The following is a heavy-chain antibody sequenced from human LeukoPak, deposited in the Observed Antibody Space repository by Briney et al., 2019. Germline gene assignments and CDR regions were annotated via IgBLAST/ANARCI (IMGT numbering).Heavy chain of an antibody. CDR1: GGTFSNYA. CDR3: ASNNRGELSLIT. V-gene: IGHV1-69*06. D-gene: IGHD3-16*02. J-gene: IGHJ5*02. CDR2: IIPFVGTA. Sequence: SVKVSCKASGGTFSNYAVSWVRQAPGQGLEWMGGIIPFVGTAIYAQKFQGRVTFTADKSSSTVYMDLDSLTSEDTAVYYCASNNRGELSLITWGQGTLVTVSS.